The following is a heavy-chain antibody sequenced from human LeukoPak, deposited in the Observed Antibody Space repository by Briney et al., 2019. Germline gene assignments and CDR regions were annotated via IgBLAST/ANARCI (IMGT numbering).Heavy chain of an antibody. D-gene: IGHD5-18*01. Sequence: GGSLRLPCTASGFTFGNYAMSWVRQAPGKGLEWVSAISGSGGSTYYADSVKGRFTISRDNSKNTLYLQMNSLRAEDTAVYYCAKVPVGAMDPPGIDYWGQGTLVTVSS. CDR2: ISGSGGST. CDR1: GFTFGNYA. J-gene: IGHJ4*02. V-gene: IGHV3-23*01. CDR3: AKVPVGAMDPPGIDY.